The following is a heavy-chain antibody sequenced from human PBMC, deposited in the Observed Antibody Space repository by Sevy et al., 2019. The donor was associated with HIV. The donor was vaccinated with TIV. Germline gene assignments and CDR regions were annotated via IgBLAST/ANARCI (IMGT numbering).Heavy chain of an antibody. J-gene: IGHJ6*02. CDR2: IYYGGGT. CDR3: ARFESAGNYGMDV. CDR1: GGSISSYY. D-gene: IGHD3-10*01. Sequence: SETLSLTCTVSGGSISSYYWSWIRQPPGKGLEWIGYIYYGGGTNYNPSLKSQVTISVDTSKNQFSLKLSSVTAADTAVYYCARFESAGNYGMDVWGQGTTVTVSS. V-gene: IGHV4-59*01.